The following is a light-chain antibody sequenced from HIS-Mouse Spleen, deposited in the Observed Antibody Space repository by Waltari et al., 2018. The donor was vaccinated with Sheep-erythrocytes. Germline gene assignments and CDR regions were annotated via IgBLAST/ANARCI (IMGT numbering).Light chain of an antibody. CDR2: FGS. CDR1: QSLLHSNGYNY. CDR3: MQALQTPIFT. V-gene: IGKV2-28*01. J-gene: IGKJ3*01. Sequence: DIVMTQSPLSLPVTPGEPASISCRSSQSLLHSNGYNYLDWYLQKPGQSPQLLIYFGSYRASGVPDRFSGSGSGTDFTLKISRVEAEDVGVYYCMQALQTPIFTFGPGTKVDIK.